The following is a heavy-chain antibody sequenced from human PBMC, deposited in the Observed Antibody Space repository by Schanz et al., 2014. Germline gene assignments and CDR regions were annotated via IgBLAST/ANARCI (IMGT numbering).Heavy chain of an antibody. CDR3: AGMATVTYCDF. J-gene: IGHJ4*02. D-gene: IGHD4-17*01. CDR2: IHSTGGTT. CDR1: GGTFSSDT. V-gene: IGHV1-69*08. Sequence: QVHLVQSGAEVKKPGSSVKVSCKASGGTFSSDTFSWVRQAPGQGLEWMGIIHSTGGTTSHAQKFQGRVTMTTDTSTSTAYMELRNLRSDDTAVYYCAGMATVTYCDFWGQGALVTVSS.